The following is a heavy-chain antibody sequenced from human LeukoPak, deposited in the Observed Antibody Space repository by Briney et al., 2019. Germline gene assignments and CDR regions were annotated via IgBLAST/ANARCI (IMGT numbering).Heavy chain of an antibody. Sequence: GGSLRLSCAASGFTFSTYNMNWVRQAPGKGLEWVSSITSSSASMYYADSVKGRFTISRDNAKNSLYLQMNSLRAEDTAVYYCAGQSRLGYCSGGSCYSQPFDPWGQGTLVTVSS. V-gene: IGHV3-21*01. D-gene: IGHD2-15*01. J-gene: IGHJ5*02. CDR3: AGQSRLGYCSGGSCYSQPFDP. CDR2: ITSSSASM. CDR1: GFTFSTYN.